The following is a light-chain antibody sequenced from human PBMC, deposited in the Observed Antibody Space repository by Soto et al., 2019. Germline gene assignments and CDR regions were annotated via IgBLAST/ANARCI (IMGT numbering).Light chain of an antibody. CDR3: QQYGSSPVA. CDR2: AAS. CDR1: QSVRSSY. J-gene: IGKJ1*01. V-gene: IGKV3-20*01. Sequence: EIVLTQSPGTLSLSPGERATLSCRASQSVRSSYLAWYQQKPGQAPRLLIYAASSRATGIPDRFSGSGSGTDFTLTIRRLEPEDFAVYYCQQYGSSPVAFGQGTKVEIK.